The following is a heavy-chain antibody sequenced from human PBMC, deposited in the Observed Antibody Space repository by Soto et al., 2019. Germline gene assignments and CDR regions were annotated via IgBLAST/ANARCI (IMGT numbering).Heavy chain of an antibody. CDR2: IYYSGST. D-gene: IGHD3-22*01. J-gene: IGHJ4*02. CDR3: ARGKKHYYDSSGDYYFDY. V-gene: IGHV4-30-4*08. CDR1: GGSISSYY. Sequence: SETLSLTCTVSGGSISSYYWSWIRQPPGKGLEWIGFIYYSGSTYYNPSLKSRVTISVDTSKNQFSLKLSSVTAADTAVYYCARGKKHYYDSSGDYYFDYWGQGTLVTVSS.